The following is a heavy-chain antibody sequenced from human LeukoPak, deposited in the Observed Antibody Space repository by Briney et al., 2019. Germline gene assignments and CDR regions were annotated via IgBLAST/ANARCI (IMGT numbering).Heavy chain of an antibody. Sequence: GGSLRLSCRASGFTFGDYAMSWFRQAPGKGLEWVGFIRTKVYRETTEYAASVKGRFTISRDDSKTIVYLQMNSLKTEDTAVYYCTRDQTPYYWGQGTLVTVSS. J-gene: IGHJ4*02. CDR3: TRDQTPYY. CDR2: IRTKVYRETT. V-gene: IGHV3-49*03. CDR1: GFTFGDYA.